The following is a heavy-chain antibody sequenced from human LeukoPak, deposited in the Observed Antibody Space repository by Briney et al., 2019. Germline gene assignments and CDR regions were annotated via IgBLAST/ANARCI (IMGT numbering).Heavy chain of an antibody. V-gene: IGHV4-38-2*02. J-gene: IGHJ6*03. CDR1: DYSISSGYY. Sequence: SETLSLTCIVSDYSISSGYYWGWIRQPPGKGLEWIGSIYHSGSTYYNPSLKSRVTISVDTSKNQFSLKLSSVTAADTAVYYCARQILGYYYMDVWGKGTTVTVSS. CDR3: ARQILGYYYMDV. CDR2: IYHSGST.